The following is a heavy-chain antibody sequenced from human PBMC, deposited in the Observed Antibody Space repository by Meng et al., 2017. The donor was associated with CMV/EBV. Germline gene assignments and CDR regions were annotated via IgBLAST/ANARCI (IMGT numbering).Heavy chain of an antibody. D-gene: IGHD3-3*01. CDR3: AKRERFLEWLLYDY. CDR2: ISGSGGST. CDR1: GFTFSSYA. J-gene: IGHJ4*02. V-gene: IGHV3-23*01. Sequence: GESLKISCAASGFTFSSYAVSWVRQAPGKGLEWVSAISGSGGSTYYADSVKGRFTISRDNSKNTLYLQMNSLRAEDTAVYYCAKRERFLEWLLYDYWGQGTLVTVSS.